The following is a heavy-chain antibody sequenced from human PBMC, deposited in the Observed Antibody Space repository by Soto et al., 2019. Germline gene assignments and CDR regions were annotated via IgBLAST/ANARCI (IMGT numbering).Heavy chain of an antibody. V-gene: IGHV3-23*01. CDR2: ISGSGGST. CDR1: GFTFSSYA. CDR3: AKDRTTTGTTVRFDP. D-gene: IGHD1-1*01. J-gene: IGHJ5*02. Sequence: GGSLRLSCAASGFTFSSYAMSWVRQAPGKGLEWVSAISGSGGSTYYADSVKGLFTISRDNSKNTLYLQVNSLRAEDTAVYYCAKDRTTTGTTVRFDPWGQGTLVTVSS.